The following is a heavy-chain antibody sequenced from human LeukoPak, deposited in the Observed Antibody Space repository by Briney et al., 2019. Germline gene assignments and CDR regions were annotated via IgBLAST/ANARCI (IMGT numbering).Heavy chain of an antibody. CDR2: IYYSGST. V-gene: IGHV4-59*08. Sequence: SETLSLTCTVSGGSTSSYYWSWIRQPPGKGLEWIGYIYYSGSTNYNPSLKSRVTISVDTSKNQFSLKLSSVTAADTAVYYCASSSSGWYISIDYWGQGTLVTVSS. D-gene: IGHD6-19*01. CDR1: GGSTSSYY. J-gene: IGHJ4*02. CDR3: ASSSSGWYISIDY.